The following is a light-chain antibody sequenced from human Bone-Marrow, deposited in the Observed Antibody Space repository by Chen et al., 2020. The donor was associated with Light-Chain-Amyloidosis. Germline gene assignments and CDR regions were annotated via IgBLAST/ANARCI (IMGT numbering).Light chain of an antibody. V-gene: IGKV3-15*01. CDR2: GAS. CDR1: RSINNN. J-gene: IGKJ3*01. Sequence: EIVMTQSPATLSVSPGERATLSCRASRSINNNLAWYQKKPGQAPRLLIYGASSRATGVPDRFSGSGSGPAFTLTISSLQAEDVAVYYCQQYYSIPVTFGPGTKVD. CDR3: QQYYSIPVT.